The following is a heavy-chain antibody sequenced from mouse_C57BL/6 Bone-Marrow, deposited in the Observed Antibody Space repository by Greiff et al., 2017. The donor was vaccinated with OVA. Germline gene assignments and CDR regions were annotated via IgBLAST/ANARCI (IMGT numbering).Heavy chain of an antibody. D-gene: IGHD1-1*01. V-gene: IGHV1-55*01. Sequence: VQLQQSGAELVKPGASVKMSCKASGYTFTSYWITWVKQRPGQGLEWIGDIYPGSGSTNYNEKFKSKATLTVDTSSSTAYMQLSSLTSEDSAVYYCARGGYGSSYWYFDVWGTGTTVTVSS. CDR2: IYPGSGST. CDR3: ARGGYGSSYWYFDV. CDR1: GYTFTSYW. J-gene: IGHJ1*03.